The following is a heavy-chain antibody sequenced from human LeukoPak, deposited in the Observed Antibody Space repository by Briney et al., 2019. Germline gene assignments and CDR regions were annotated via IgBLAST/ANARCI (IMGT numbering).Heavy chain of an antibody. D-gene: IGHD6-19*01. CDR2: IFPSGGEI. V-gene: IGHV3-23*01. J-gene: IGHJ4*02. Sequence: PGGSLRLSCAASGFTFSTFAMIWVRQPPGKGLEWVSSIFPSGGEIHYADSVRGRFTISRDNSKSTLSLQMNSLRAEDTAVYYCARRSGIAVAGAFDYWGQGTLVTVSS. CDR3: ARRSGIAVAGAFDY. CDR1: GFTFSTFA.